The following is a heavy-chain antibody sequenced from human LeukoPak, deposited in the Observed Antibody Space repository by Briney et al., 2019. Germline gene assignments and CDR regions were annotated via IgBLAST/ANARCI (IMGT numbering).Heavy chain of an antibody. Sequence: GGSLRLSCAASGFTFDDYAMHWVRQAPGKGLERVSGISWSSTSIDYADSVKGRFTISRDNAKNSLYLLMNSLRAEDTALYYCAKDYGSGLNSVYYYGMDVWGQGTTVTVSS. CDR2: ISWSSTSI. CDR1: GFTFDDYA. D-gene: IGHD3-10*01. J-gene: IGHJ6*02. CDR3: AKDYGSGLNSVYYYGMDV. V-gene: IGHV3-9*01.